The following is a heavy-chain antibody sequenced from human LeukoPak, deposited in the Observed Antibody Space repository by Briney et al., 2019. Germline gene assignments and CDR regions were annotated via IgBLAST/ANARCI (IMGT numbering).Heavy chain of an antibody. J-gene: IGHJ4*02. CDR3: ATYSAYSGSYYFDY. V-gene: IGHV1-24*01. CDR2: FDPEDGET. Sequence: ASVKVSCKVSGYTLTELSMHWVRQAPGKGLVWMGGFDPEDGETIYAQKFQGRVTMTEDTSTDTAYMELSSLRSEDTAVYYCATYSAYSGSYYFDYWGQGTLVTVSS. D-gene: IGHD1-26*01. CDR1: GYTLTELS.